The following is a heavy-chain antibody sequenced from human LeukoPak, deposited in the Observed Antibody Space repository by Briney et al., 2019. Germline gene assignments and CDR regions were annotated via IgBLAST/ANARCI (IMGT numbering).Heavy chain of an antibody. V-gene: IGHV4-59*01. J-gene: IGHJ4*02. CDR3: ARIGYCTNGVCSDYFDY. D-gene: IGHD2-8*01. CDR1: GGSISSYY. CDR2: IYYSGST. Sequence: SEPLSLTCTVSGGSISSYYWSWIRQPPGKGLEWIGYIYYSGSTNYNPSLKSRVTISVDTSKNQFSLKLSSVTAADTAVYYCARIGYCTNGVCSDYFDYWGQGTLVTVSS.